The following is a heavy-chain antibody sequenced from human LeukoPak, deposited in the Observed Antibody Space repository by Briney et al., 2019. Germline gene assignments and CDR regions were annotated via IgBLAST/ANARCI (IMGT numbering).Heavy chain of an antibody. CDR3: ARVRGTYDRNWFDP. V-gene: IGHV1-46*01. CDR1: GYTFTSYY. Sequence: ASVKVSCKASGYTFTSYYMHWVRQAPGQGLEWMGIINPSGGSTSYAQKFQGRVTITTDESTSTAYMELSSLRSEDTAVYYCARVRGTYDRNWFDPWGQGTLVTVSS. D-gene: IGHD3-10*01. J-gene: IGHJ5*02. CDR2: INPSGGST.